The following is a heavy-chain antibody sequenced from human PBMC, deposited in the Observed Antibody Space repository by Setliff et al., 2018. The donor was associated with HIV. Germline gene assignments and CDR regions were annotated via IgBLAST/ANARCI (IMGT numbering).Heavy chain of an antibody. V-gene: IGHV4-39*07. CDR2: VDYTGST. D-gene: IGHD2-21*02. CDR3: ARQGNIVVVTSFDY. J-gene: IGHJ4*02. CDR1: GGSISTSNYY. Sequence: LTCTVSGGSISTSNYYWGWVRQPPGKGLEWVGNVDYTGSTYYNPSLKSRVTISVDTSKNQFSLRLNSVTAADTAVYYCARQGNIVVVTSFDYWGQGTLVTVSS.